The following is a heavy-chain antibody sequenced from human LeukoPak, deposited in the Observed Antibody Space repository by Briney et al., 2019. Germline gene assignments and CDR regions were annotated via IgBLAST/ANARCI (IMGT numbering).Heavy chain of an antibody. D-gene: IGHD4-23*01. Sequence: SETLSLTCTVSGGSISTYYWSWIRQPPGKGLVWIGCIYYTGSANYNPSLKSRGTISVDTSKNQFSLKLPSVTAADTAVYYCARGSITVVPAFDIWGQGTMFTVSS. CDR1: GGSISTYY. V-gene: IGHV4-59*12. J-gene: IGHJ3*02. CDR2: IYYTGSA. CDR3: ARGSITVVPAFDI.